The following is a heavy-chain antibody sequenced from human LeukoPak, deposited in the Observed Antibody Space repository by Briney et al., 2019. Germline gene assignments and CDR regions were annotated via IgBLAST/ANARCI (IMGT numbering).Heavy chain of an antibody. V-gene: IGHV3-21*01. CDR1: GFTFSSYS. CDR3: ARDFKSSSSPGTVYYYYGMDV. D-gene: IGHD6-6*01. Sequence: GGSLRLSCAASGFTFSSYSMNWVRQAPGKGLEWVSSISSSSSYIYYADSVKGRFTISRDNAKNSLYLQMNSLRAEDTAVHYCARDFKSSSSPGTVYYYYGMDVWGQGTTVTVSS. J-gene: IGHJ6*02. CDR2: ISSSSSYI.